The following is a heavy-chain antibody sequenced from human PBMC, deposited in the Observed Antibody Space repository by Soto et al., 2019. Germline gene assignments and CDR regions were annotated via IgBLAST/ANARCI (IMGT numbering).Heavy chain of an antibody. CDR1: VFTFSSYS. V-gene: IGHV3-21*01. CDR2: ISSSSSYI. D-gene: IGHD1-1*01. CDR3: ARDRIQLEENWFEP. Sequence: VGSLRLSCASSVFTFSSYSMNCVRHSPGKGLEWVSSISSSSSYIYYADSVKGRFTISRDNAKNSLYLQMNSLRAEDTAVYYCARDRIQLEENWFEPWGQGTLVSVSS. J-gene: IGHJ5*02.